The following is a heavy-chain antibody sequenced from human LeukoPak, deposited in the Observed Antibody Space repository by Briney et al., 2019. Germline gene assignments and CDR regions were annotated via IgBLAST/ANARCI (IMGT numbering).Heavy chain of an antibody. CDR1: GFTFSSYG. Sequence: GGSLRLSCAASGFTFSSYGMHWVRQAPGEGLEGVAVISYDGSNKYYADSVKGRFTISRDNSKNTLYLQMNSLRAEDTAVYYCASVYYYDSSGYFYGMDVWGQGTTVTVSS. CDR3: ASVYYYDSSGYFYGMDV. D-gene: IGHD3-22*01. V-gene: IGHV3-30*03. CDR2: ISYDGSNK. J-gene: IGHJ6*02.